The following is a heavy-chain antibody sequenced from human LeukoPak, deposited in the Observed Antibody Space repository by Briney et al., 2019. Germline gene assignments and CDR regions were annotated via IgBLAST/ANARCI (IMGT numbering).Heavy chain of an antibody. CDR1: GGSITSTFW. Sequence: SETLSLTCAVSGGSITSTFWWTWVRQPPGKGLEWIGDIYYSGNTNYSPSLKSRVTISVDKSNNQFSLNLNSVTAADTAVYYCASIEGPHSLAGYDQYYYYGMDVWGQGTTVTVSS. D-gene: IGHD5-12*01. V-gene: IGHV4-4*02. CDR2: IYYSGNT. J-gene: IGHJ6*02. CDR3: ASIEGPHSLAGYDQYYYYGMDV.